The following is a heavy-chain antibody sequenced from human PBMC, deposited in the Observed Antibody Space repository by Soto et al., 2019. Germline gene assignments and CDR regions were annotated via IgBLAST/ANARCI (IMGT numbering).Heavy chain of an antibody. J-gene: IGHJ3*02. Sequence: QITLKESGPTVVKPTQTLTLTCTFSGFSLRSSGMGVGWIRQPPGKALEWLALIYWDDDKRYSPSLKSRLNITKDTFKNQVVLTMTNMDPVDTATYFCAHSSRWLHLRDAFDIWGQGTMVTVSS. CDR2: IYWDDDK. V-gene: IGHV2-5*02. D-gene: IGHD5-12*01. CDR3: AHSSRWLHLRDAFDI. CDR1: GFSLRSSGMG.